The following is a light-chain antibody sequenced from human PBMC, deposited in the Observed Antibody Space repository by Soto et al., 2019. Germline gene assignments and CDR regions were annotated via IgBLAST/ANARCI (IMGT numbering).Light chain of an antibody. CDR3: QQANSFPWT. Sequence: DIQMTQSPSSVSASVGDRVTITCRPSQGVSNWLAWYQQKPGKAPKRLIYAASNLQSGVPSRFSGSGSGTDFTLTISSLQPEDFATYYCQQANSFPWTFGQGTQVEIK. J-gene: IGKJ1*01. V-gene: IGKV1D-12*01. CDR1: QGVSNW. CDR2: AAS.